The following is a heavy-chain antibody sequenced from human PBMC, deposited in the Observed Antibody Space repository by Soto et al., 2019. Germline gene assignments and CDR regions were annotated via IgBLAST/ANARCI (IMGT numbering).Heavy chain of an antibody. J-gene: IGHJ4*02. D-gene: IGHD6-19*01. CDR3: ARSRSSGWYRDDY. CDR2: IYPGDSDT. CDR1: GYSFTSYW. Sequence: PGASLKISCTGSGYSFTSYWIGWVRQMPGKGLEWMGIIYPGDSDTRYSPSFQGQVTISADKSISTAYLQWSSLKASDTAMYYCARSRSSGWYRDDYWGQGTLVTVSS. V-gene: IGHV5-51*01.